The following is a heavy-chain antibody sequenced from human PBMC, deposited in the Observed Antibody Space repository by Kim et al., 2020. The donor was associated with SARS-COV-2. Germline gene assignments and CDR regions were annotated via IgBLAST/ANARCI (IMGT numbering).Heavy chain of an antibody. V-gene: IGHV4-4*02. Sequence: NPSLKRRVTISVDKSKNQFSLKLSSVTAADTAVYYCARMYGDYVYRYFDLWGRGTLVTVSS. D-gene: IGHD4-17*01. CDR3: ARMYGDYVYRYFDL. J-gene: IGHJ2*01.